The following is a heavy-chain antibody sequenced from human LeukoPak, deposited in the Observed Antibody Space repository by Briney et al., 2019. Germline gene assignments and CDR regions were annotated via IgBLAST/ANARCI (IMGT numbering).Heavy chain of an antibody. CDR3: ARGRVLQGGYDFNY. CDR2: IKTDGSEK. J-gene: IGHJ4*02. V-gene: IGHV3-7*03. Sequence: HPGGSLRLSCEASGFTFSSYWMSWVRQAPGKGLEWVANIKTDGSEKYYVDSVKGRFTISRDNAKNTLYLQMNSLRAEDTAVYYCARGRVLQGGYDFNYWGQGTLVTVSS. D-gene: IGHD3-10*01. CDR1: GFTFSSYW.